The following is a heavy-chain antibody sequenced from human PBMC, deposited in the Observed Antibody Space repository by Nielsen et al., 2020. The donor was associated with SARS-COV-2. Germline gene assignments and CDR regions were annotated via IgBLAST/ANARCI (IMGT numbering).Heavy chain of an antibody. D-gene: IGHD2-2*01. CDR1: GFTFSSYA. CDR3: ARVYCSSTSCFNQNNWFDP. CDR2: ISYDGSNK. Sequence: GESLKISCAASGFTFSSYAMHWVRQPPAKGLEWVAVISYDGSNKYYADSVKGRFTISRDNSKNTLYLQMNSLRAEDTAVYYCARVYCSSTSCFNQNNWFDPWGQGTLVTVSS. J-gene: IGHJ5*02. V-gene: IGHV3-30*04.